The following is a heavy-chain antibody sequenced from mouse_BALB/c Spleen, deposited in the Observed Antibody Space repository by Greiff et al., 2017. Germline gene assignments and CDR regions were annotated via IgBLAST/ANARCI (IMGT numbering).Heavy chain of an antibody. CDR2: ISYSGST. CDR1: GYSITSDYA. D-gene: IGHD2-1*01. V-gene: IGHV3-2*02. Sequence: VQLQQSGPGLVKPSQSLSLTCTVTGYSITSDYAWNWIRQFPGNKLEWMGYISYSGSTSYNPSLKSRISITRDTSKNQFFLQLNSVTTEDTATYYCARYYGNPNYVDDWGQGTTLTVSS. CDR3: ARYYGNPNYVDD. J-gene: IGHJ2*01.